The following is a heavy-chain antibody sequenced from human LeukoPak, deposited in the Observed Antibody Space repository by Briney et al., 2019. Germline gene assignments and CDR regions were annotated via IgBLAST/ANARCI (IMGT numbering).Heavy chain of an antibody. V-gene: IGHV4-61*02. Sequence: PSQTLSLTCTVSGASISSGSYYWSWIRQSAGKGLEWIGRIYTDGTTKYNPSLKSRVTISVDTSRNQFSLKLSSVTAADTAVYYCARSGAWYSSSWYPFDYWGQGTLVTVSS. CDR1: GASISSGSYY. CDR3: ARSGAWYSSSWYPFDY. J-gene: IGHJ4*02. CDR2: IYTDGTT. D-gene: IGHD6-13*01.